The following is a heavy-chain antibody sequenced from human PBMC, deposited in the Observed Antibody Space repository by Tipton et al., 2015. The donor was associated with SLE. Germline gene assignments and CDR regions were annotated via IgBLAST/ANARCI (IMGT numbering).Heavy chain of an antibody. CDR3: ARALWVDKDFVVVPPPIRFRAFDM. D-gene: IGHD2-21*01. J-gene: IGHJ3*02. Sequence: GLVKPSETLSLSCSVSGGSITGYDEFWAWIRQSPGKGLEWIGRVSTSGTTNSNPSLKSRVTISVDTSKNQFSLKLSSVTAADTAVYYCARALWVDKDFVVVPPPIRFRAFDMWGQGTMVTVSS. V-gene: IGHV4-61*08. CDR1: GGSITGYDEF. CDR2: VSTSGTT.